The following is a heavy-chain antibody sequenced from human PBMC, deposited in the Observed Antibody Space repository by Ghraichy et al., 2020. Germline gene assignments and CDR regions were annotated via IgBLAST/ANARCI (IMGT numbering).Heavy chain of an antibody. CDR1: GASISGRTYY. CDR3: ARLVDAMMYFDGYYFDF. J-gene: IGHJ4*02. D-gene: IGHD2-8*01. CDR2: IFSGGRT. V-gene: IGHV4-39*07. Sequence: SETLSLTCTVSGASISGRTYYWGWVRQPPGKGLEWIGTIFSGGRTDYNPSLRSRVAISVDMSNHRLSLRLSSVTAADTAIYFCARLVDAMMYFDGYYFDFWGQGTLVTVSS.